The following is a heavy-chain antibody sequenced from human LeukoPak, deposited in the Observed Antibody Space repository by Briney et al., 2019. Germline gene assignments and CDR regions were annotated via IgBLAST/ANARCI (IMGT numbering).Heavy chain of an antibody. D-gene: IGHD4-17*01. CDR3: ARERKYGDSEIASH. CDR2: ITSGSGYI. Sequence: GGSLRLSCAASGFTFRSYSMNWGRQAPGKGLEWVACITSGSGYIWYADSVKGRFTISRDDAKKALYLQMNSLRAEDTAVYYCARERKYGDSEIASHWGQGTLVAVSS. J-gene: IGHJ1*01. V-gene: IGHV3-21*04. CDR1: GFTFRSYS.